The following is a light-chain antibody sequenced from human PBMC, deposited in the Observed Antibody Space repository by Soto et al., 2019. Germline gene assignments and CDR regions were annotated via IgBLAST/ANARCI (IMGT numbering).Light chain of an antibody. CDR2: TTS. J-gene: IGKJ1*01. CDR3: QQSYSTTWT. CDR1: QSISTY. Sequence: DIQMTQSPSSLSAYVGDRVTITCRASQSISTYLNWYLQKPGKAPNLLIYTTSILESGVPSRFSGSGSGTDFTLTSSSLQPEDFATYYCQQSYSTTWTFGQGTKVDIK. V-gene: IGKV1-39*01.